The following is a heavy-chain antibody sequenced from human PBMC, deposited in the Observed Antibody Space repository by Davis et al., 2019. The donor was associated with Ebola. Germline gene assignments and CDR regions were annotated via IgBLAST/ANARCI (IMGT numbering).Heavy chain of an antibody. CDR3: KGGATPMDY. V-gene: IGHV3-48*04. D-gene: IGHD2-21*01. J-gene: IGHJ4*02. CDR2: ISSSGSTI. Sequence: GESLKIPCAASGFTFSSYWMSWVRQAPGKGLEWVSYISSSGSTIYYADSVKGRFTISRDNAKNSLYLQMNSLKTEDTAVYYCKGGATPMDYWGQGTLVTVSS. CDR1: GFTFSSYW.